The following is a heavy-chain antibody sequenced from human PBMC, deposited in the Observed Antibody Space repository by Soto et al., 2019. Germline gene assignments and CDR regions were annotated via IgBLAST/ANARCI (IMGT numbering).Heavy chain of an antibody. CDR1: GGSISSGGYH. J-gene: IGHJ6*02. Sequence: PSETLSLTCTVSGGSISSGGYHWIWIRQHPGKGLEWIGYINYSGSTYYNPSLKSRVTISVDTSKNQFSLKLSSVTAADTAVYYCERAPRSYYSYGMEGWGQGTTVTGS. CDR2: INYSGST. V-gene: IGHV4-31*03. CDR3: ERAPRSYYSYGMEG.